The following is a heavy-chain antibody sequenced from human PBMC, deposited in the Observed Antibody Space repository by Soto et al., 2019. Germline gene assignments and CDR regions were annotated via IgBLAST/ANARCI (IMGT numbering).Heavy chain of an antibody. CDR3: AKDRRAGGSSAFYFDF. CDR2: ISATGGGT. CDR1: RFKFSNYA. J-gene: IGHJ4*02. D-gene: IGHD1-26*01. V-gene: IGHV3-23*01. Sequence: GWSLRLSCAASRFKFSNYAMSWVRQAPGKGLEWVSLISATGGGTYYADSVKGRFTISRDNSQNTLYLQVHSLTAEDTAVYYCAKDRRAGGSSAFYFDFWGQGPQVTVSS.